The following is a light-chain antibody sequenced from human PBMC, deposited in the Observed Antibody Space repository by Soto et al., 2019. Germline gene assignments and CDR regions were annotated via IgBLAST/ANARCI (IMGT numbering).Light chain of an antibody. J-gene: IGKJ5*01. V-gene: IGKV3-11*01. CDR2: GAS. CDR1: ESVSTN. CDR3: QQRNIWPPVT. Sequence: EIEMTQSPATLSLAPGERVTLSCRASESVSTNLAWYQQKAGQAPRLLIYGASSRATGIPARFSGSGSGTDFTLTISSLEPEDSAIYYCQQRNIWPPVTFGQGTRLEIK.